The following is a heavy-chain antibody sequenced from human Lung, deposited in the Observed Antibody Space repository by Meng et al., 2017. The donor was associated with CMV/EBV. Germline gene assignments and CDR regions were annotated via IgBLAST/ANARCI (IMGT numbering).Heavy chain of an antibody. CDR3: AKEGKSVYSGSAYAS. CDR1: GFAFSSYG. J-gene: IGHJ4*02. Sequence: GGSLRLXCAALGFAFSSYGMHWVRQAPGKGLEWVVFIRFDGSEKYYADSVKGRFTISRDNSKNTVYLQMESLRAEDAAVYYCAKEGKSVYSGSAYASWGQGTLVTVSS. D-gene: IGHD1-26*01. CDR2: IRFDGSEK. V-gene: IGHV3-30*02.